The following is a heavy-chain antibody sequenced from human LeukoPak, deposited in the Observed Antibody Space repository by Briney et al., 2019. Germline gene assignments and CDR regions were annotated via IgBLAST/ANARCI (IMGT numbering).Heavy chain of an antibody. J-gene: IGHJ6*02. Sequence: GGSLRLSCVASGFTFSSYWMSWVRQAPGKGLEWVAIIKQDGSENYCVDSVKGRFTISRDNGKNSLYLQMNSLRAEDTAVYYCARDTLSGVLIGPRLDVWGQGTTVTVSS. CDR1: GFTFSSYW. CDR3: ARDTLSGVLIGPRLDV. V-gene: IGHV3-7*01. D-gene: IGHD3-3*01. CDR2: IKQDGSEN.